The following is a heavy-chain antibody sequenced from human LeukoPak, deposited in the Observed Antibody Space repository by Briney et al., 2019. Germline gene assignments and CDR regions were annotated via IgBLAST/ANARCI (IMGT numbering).Heavy chain of an antibody. CDR3: ARDYCSSSSCFNFDY. Sequence: PSETLFLTCTVSGGAISSYSWSWIRQPAGKGLEWIGRLYTSASTNHNPSLKSRVTMSVDTSKYQFSLKLSSVTAADTAVYYCARDYCSSSSCFNFDYWGQGTLVTVSS. D-gene: IGHD2-2*01. CDR2: LYTSAST. J-gene: IGHJ4*02. CDR1: GGAISSYS. V-gene: IGHV4-4*07.